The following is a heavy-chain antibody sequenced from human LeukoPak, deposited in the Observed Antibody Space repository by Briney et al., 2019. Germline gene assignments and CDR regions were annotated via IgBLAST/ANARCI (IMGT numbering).Heavy chain of an antibody. CDR3: ARSFYDILIGYYQYFDY. J-gene: IGHJ4*02. Sequence: GGSLRLSCVASGLSFSSNYMSWGRQAPGKGLEWVSVIYRDGSSYYAESVKGRFTISRDNSKNTLYIQMNSLRAEDTAVYYCARSFYDILIGYYQYFDYWGQGTLVTVSS. CDR1: GLSFSSNY. V-gene: IGHV3-66*01. CDR2: IYRDGSS. D-gene: IGHD3-9*01.